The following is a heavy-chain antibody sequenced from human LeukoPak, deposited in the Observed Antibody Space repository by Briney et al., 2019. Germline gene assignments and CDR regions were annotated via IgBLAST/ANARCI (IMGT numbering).Heavy chain of an antibody. J-gene: IGHJ4*02. Sequence: SSETLSLTCAISGGSISSSNWWTWVRQPPRKGREWVGEIYLRGNTNYNPSLESRVTISVDESKTQLSLRLESVTAADTAVYYCARHDSSGWKVDYWGQGTLVTVSS. V-gene: IGHV4-4*02. D-gene: IGHD6-19*01. CDR3: ARHDSSGWKVDY. CDR2: IYLRGNT. CDR1: GGSISSSNW.